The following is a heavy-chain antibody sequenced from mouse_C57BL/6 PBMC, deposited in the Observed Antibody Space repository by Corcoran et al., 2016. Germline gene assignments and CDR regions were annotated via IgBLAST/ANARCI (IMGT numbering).Heavy chain of an antibody. D-gene: IGHD3-3*01. CDR1: GYAFSSYW. CDR3: ARGTANSHYFDY. V-gene: IGHV1-80*01. J-gene: IGHJ2*01. CDR2: IYPGDGDT. Sequence: QVQLQQSGAELVKPGASVKISCKASGYAFSSYWMNWVKQRPGKGLEWIGQIYPGDGDTNYNGKFKGKATLTADKSSSTAYMQLSSLTSEDSAVYFCARGTANSHYFDYCGQGTTLTVSS.